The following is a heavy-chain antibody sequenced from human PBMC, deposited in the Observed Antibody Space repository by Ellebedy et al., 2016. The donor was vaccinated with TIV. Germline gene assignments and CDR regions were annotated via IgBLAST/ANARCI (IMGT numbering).Heavy chain of an antibody. CDR1: GFTFSTYW. Sequence: GESLKISCAGSGFTFSTYWMNWVRQAPGKGLEWVSSISSSSSYIYYADSVKGRFTISRDNAKNSLYLQMNSLRAEDTAVYYCARGRDYDFWSGWGQGTLVTVSS. J-gene: IGHJ4*02. CDR3: ARGRDYDFWSG. V-gene: IGHV3-21*01. D-gene: IGHD3-3*01. CDR2: ISSSSSYI.